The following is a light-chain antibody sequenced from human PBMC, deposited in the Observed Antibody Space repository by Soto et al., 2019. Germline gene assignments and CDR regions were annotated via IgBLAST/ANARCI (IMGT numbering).Light chain of an antibody. CDR3: QQFGTSPRGT. Sequence: EIVLTQSPGTLSLSPGERATLSCRASQSVSSSYLAWYQQKPGQAPRLLIYGASSRATGIPDRFSGSGSGTDFNLTISRVEPEDFAVYYCQQFGTSPRGTFGQGTKVEIK. J-gene: IGKJ1*01. CDR1: QSVSSSY. CDR2: GAS. V-gene: IGKV3-20*01.